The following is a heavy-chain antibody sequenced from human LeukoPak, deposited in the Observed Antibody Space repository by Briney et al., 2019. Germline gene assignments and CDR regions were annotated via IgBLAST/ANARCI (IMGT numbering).Heavy chain of an antibody. D-gene: IGHD5-12*01. CDR2: ISTKTYGGTT. Sequence: GGSLRLSCTASGFTFVDYAISWVRQAPGKGLEWVGCISTKTYGGTTEYAASVKGRFTISGDDSKSVAYLQMNSLKTEDTAVYYCSRDLSGHGAFDIWGQGTMVTVS. CDR3: SRDLSGHGAFDI. J-gene: IGHJ3*02. V-gene: IGHV3-49*04. CDR1: GFTFVDYA.